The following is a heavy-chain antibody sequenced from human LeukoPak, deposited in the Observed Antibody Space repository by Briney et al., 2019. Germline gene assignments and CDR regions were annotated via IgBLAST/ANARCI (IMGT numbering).Heavy chain of an antibody. Sequence: ASVKVSCKASGYTFTGYYMHWVRQAPGQGREWMGWINPNSGGTNYAQKFQGRVTMTRDTSISTAYMELSRLRSDDTAVYYCARDWDGTMIVVDAFDIWGQGTMVTVSS. CDR1: GYTFTGYY. V-gene: IGHV1-2*02. CDR2: INPNSGGT. D-gene: IGHD3-22*01. J-gene: IGHJ3*02. CDR3: ARDWDGTMIVVDAFDI.